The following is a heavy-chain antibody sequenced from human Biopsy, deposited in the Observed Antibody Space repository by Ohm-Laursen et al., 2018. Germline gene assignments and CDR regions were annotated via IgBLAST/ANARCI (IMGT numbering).Heavy chain of an antibody. CDR1: GGTFSAYG. CDR2: VSPYNGDT. J-gene: IGHJ4*02. V-gene: IGHV1-18*01. Sequence: GASVKVSCKVIGGTFSAYGISWVRQAPGQGLEWMGWVSPYNGDTDYAQKLQGRVTMTTDTSTSTAYMDLRSLRSDDTAVYYCARDRWPHVTLLGLVVFDFWGQGTLVIVSS. CDR3: ARDRWPHVTLLGLVVFDF. D-gene: IGHD3-3*01.